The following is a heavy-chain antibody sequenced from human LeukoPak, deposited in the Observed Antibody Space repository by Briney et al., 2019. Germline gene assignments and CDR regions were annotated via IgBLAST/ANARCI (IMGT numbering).Heavy chain of an antibody. CDR3: ASSDGYSYAFDY. D-gene: IGHD5-18*01. CDR2: INHNSGGT. CDR1: GYTFTDYY. J-gene: IGHJ4*02. V-gene: IGHV1-2*02. Sequence: ASVTVSCKASGYTFTDYYMHWVRQAPGQGLEWMGWINHNSGGTNYAQKFQGRVTMTRDTSISTAYMEMSRLRSDDTAVYYCASSDGYSYAFDYWGQGTLVTVSS.